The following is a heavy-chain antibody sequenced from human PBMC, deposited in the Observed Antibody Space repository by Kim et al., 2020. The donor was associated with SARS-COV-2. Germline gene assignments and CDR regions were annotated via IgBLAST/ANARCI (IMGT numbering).Heavy chain of an antibody. CDR3: ARERGGTQYFDY. J-gene: IGHJ4*02. D-gene: IGHD1-26*01. Sequence: AQGFQGRGTLTRDPSTSTVYMEVNSLRSEDTAVYYCARERGGTQYFDYWGQGTLVTVSS. V-gene: IGHV1-46*01.